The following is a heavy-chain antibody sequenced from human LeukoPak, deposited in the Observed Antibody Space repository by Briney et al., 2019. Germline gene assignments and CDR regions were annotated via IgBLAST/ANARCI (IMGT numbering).Heavy chain of an antibody. CDR1: GVSFTSYY. J-gene: IGHJ4*02. CDR2: IHYSGST. Sequence: SETLSLTCTVSGVSFTSYYWSWIRQPPGKGLEWIGYIHYSGSTYYNPSLKSRVTISLDTSKNQFSLKLNSVTAADTAVYYCARGSQGFDYWGQGTLVTVSS. V-gene: IGHV4-59*12. CDR3: ARGSQGFDY.